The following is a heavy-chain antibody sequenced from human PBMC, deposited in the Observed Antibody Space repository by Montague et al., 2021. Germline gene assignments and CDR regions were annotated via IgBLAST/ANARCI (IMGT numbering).Heavy chain of an antibody. Sequence: SETLSLTCSVSGGSITDYYWSWIRQPPGKGLEWIGYFYYTGSTKYNPSLGSRVLISVDTPKDQVSLRLSSVTAADTAVYYCTRGSIENSHGLGMDYYYDMDVWGQGTTVTVSS. V-gene: IGHV4-59*01. D-gene: IGHD5-18*01. CDR3: TRGSIENSHGLGMDYYYDMDV. CDR2: FYYTGST. J-gene: IGHJ6*02. CDR1: GGSITDYY.